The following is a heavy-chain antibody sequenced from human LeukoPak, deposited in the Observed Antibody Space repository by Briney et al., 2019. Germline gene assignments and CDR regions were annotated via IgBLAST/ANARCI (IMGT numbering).Heavy chain of an antibody. CDR2: IDPSDSYT. CDR3: ARHGTDGELGP. D-gene: IGHD3-10*01. Sequence: RGASLQISCQGSGSSFTSYWISWVRQLPGKGLEWMGRIDPSDSYTNYSPSFQGHVTISADKSISTAYLQWSSLKASDTAMYYCARHGTDGELGPWGQGTLVTVSS. V-gene: IGHV5-10-1*01. CDR1: GSSFTSYW. J-gene: IGHJ5*02.